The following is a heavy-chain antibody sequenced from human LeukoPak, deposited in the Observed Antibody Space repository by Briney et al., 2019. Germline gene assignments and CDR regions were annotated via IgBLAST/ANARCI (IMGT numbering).Heavy chain of an antibody. Sequence: GGSLRLSCAASGFTFSSYWMHWVRQAPGKGLEWVSYISSSSSTIYYADSVKGRFTISRDNAKNSLYLQMNSLRAEDTAVYYCARDMTERRDGYNLAFDIWGQGTMVTVSS. J-gene: IGHJ3*02. D-gene: IGHD5-24*01. CDR1: GFTFSSYW. V-gene: IGHV3-48*04. CDR2: ISSSSSTI. CDR3: ARDMTERRDGYNLAFDI.